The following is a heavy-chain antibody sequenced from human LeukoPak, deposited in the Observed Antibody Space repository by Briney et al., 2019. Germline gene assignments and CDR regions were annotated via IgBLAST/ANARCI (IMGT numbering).Heavy chain of an antibody. CDR2: INPSGGST. V-gene: IGHV1-46*01. D-gene: IGHD5-18*01. Sequence: ASAKVSCKASGYTFTSYYMHWVRQAPGQGLEWMGIINPSGGSTSYAQKFQGRVTMTRDTSTSTVYMELSSLRSEDTAVYYCATSYGPRNWFDPWGQGTLVTVSS. CDR1: GYTFTSYY. CDR3: ATSYGPRNWFDP. J-gene: IGHJ5*02.